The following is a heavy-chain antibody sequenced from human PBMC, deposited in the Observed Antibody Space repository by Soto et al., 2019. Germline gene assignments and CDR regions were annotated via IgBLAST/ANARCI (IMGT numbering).Heavy chain of an antibody. J-gene: IGHJ4*02. V-gene: IGHV1-2*04. D-gene: IGHD2-15*01. CDR1: GYTFTGYY. CDR3: ARVPPETHSGGFDY. Sequence: ASVKVSCKASGYTFTGYYMHWVRQAPGQGLEWMGWINPNSGGTNYAQKFQGWVTMTRDTSISTAYMEMSRLRSDDTAVYYCARVPPETHSGGFDYWGQGTLVTVSS. CDR2: INPNSGGT.